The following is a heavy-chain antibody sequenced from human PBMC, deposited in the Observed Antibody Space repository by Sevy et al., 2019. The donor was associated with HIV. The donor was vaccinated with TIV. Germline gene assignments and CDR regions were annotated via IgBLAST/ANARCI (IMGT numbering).Heavy chain of an antibody. CDR2: IYSDGST. CDR1: GFPVSSNY. J-gene: IGHJ4*02. D-gene: IGHD5-18*01. Sequence: GGSLRLSCAASGFPVSSNYMSWVRQAPGKGLEWVSVIYSDGSTYHADPVKGRFTISRDNSKNTLYLQMKSLRVEDTAVYYWARGKSGYGYGLDYWGQGTLVTVSS. V-gene: IGHV3-66*01. CDR3: ARGKSGYGYGLDY.